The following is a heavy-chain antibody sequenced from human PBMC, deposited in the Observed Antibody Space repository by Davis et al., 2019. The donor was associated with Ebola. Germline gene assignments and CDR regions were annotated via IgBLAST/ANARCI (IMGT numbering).Heavy chain of an antibody. Sequence: ASVKVSCKASGYTFTDYLMHWVRQAPGQGLEWMGLINPSIGNTSLAQKFQGRVTLTRDTSTSTVHMDLSSLKSDDTAIYYCARVGLTTRPGTFFDYWGQGTLVTVSS. V-gene: IGHV1-46*01. CDR3: ARVGLTTRPGTFFDY. CDR1: GYTFTDYL. J-gene: IGHJ4*02. D-gene: IGHD6-6*01. CDR2: INPSIGNT.